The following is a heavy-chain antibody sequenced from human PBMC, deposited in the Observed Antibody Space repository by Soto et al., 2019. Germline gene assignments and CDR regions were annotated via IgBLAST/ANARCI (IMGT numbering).Heavy chain of an antibody. Sequence: QVQLQESGPGLVKPSQTLSLTCSVSGGSISSGGYYWSWISQHPEKGLEWIGYIYYSGSTNYNPSLKSRVIISVDTSSNRFSLDLRSVTAADTAIYYCARHSASWQGFDYWGQGTLVTVSS. D-gene: IGHD1-26*01. CDR2: IYYSGST. CDR3: ARHSASWQGFDY. V-gene: IGHV4-31*03. J-gene: IGHJ4*02. CDR1: GGSISSGGYY.